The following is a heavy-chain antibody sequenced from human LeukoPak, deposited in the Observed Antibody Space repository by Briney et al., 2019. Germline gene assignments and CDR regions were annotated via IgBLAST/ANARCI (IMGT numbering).Heavy chain of an antibody. CDR3: ARVAGSYSPGAFDI. J-gene: IGHJ3*02. D-gene: IGHD1-26*01. CDR1: GYTFTGYY. Sequence: GASVKVSCKASGYTFTGYYMLWVRQAPGQGLEWMGRINPNSGGTNYARKFQGRVTMTRDTSISTAYMELSRLRSDDTAVYYCARVAGSYSPGAFDIWGQGTMVTVSS. CDR2: INPNSGGT. V-gene: IGHV1-2*06.